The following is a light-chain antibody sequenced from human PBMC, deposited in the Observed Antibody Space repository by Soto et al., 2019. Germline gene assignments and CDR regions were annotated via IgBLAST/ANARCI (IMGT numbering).Light chain of an antibody. J-gene: IGLJ2*01. CDR1: SGHSSYA. CDR3: QTWGTGIVV. CDR2: LNSDGSH. V-gene: IGLV4-69*01. Sequence: QSVLTQSPSASASLGASVKLTCTLSSGHSSYAIAWHQQQPEKGPRYLMKLNSDGSHSKGDGITDRFSGSSSGAERYLTISSLRSEDEADYYCQTWGTGIVVFGGGTKLNVL.